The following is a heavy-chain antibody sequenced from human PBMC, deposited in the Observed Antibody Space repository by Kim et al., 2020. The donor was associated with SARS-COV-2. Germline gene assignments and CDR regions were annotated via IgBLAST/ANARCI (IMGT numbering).Heavy chain of an antibody. D-gene: IGHD6-13*01. CDR2: ISYDGSNK. Sequence: GGSLRLSCAASGFTFSSYAMHWVRQAPGKGLEWVAVISYDGSNKYYADSVKGRFTISRDNSKNTLYLQMNSLRAEDTAVYYCARDRRGSWQDDYDYYGMD. CDR3: ARDRRGSWQDDYDYYGMD. V-gene: IGHV3-30*04. J-gene: IGHJ6*01. CDR1: GFTFSSYA.